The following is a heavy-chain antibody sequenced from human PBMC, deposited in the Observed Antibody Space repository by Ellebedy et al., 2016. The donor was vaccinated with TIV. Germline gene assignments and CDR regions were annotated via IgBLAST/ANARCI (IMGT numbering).Heavy chain of an antibody. J-gene: IGHJ4*02. CDR3: ASVTYSSFSPFDY. V-gene: IGHV1-2*02. D-gene: IGHD6-19*01. Sequence: ASVKVSCXASGGTFSSYAISWVRQAPGQGLEWMGWINPDSGDTFYAQKFLARVTMTSDTSISTAHMELSSLRFDDSATYYCASVTYSSFSPFDYWGQGTLVTVSS. CDR2: INPDSGDT. CDR1: GGTFSSYA.